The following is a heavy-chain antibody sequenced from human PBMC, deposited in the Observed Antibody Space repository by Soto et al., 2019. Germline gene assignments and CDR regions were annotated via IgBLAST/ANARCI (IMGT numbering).Heavy chain of an antibody. Sequence: GGSLRLSCAASGFTFSSYSMNWVRQAPGKGLEWVSSISSSSSYIYYADSVKGRFTISRGNAKNSLYLQMNSLRAEDTAVYYCARVVLRYFDWLSDYFDYWGQGTLVTVSS. CDR2: ISSSSSYI. J-gene: IGHJ4*02. CDR1: GFTFSSYS. V-gene: IGHV3-21*01. D-gene: IGHD3-9*01. CDR3: ARVVLRYFDWLSDYFDY.